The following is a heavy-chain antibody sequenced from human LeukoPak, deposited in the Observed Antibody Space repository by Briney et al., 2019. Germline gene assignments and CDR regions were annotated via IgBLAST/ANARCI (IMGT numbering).Heavy chain of an antibody. D-gene: IGHD1-26*01. CDR2: IYYSGST. CDR1: GGSISSYY. Sequence: PSETLSLTCTVSGGSISSYYWSWIRQPPGKGLEWIGYIYYSGSTNYNPSLKSRVTISVDTSKNQFSLKLSSVTAADAAVYYCARSGRSGSYYYWGQGTLVTVSS. CDR3: ARSGRSGSYYY. J-gene: IGHJ4*02. V-gene: IGHV4-59*01.